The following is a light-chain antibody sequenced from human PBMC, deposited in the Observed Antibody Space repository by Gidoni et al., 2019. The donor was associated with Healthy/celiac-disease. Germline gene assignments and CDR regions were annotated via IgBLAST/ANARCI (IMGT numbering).Light chain of an antibody. Sequence: QSALTQPASVSGSPGQSITISCTGTSSDVGSYNLVSWYQQHPGKAPKLMIYEGSKRPSGVSNRCSVSKSGNTASLTISVLQAEDEADYYCCSYAGSSTFVFGGGTKLTVL. V-gene: IGLV2-23*03. CDR1: SSDVGSYNL. CDR3: CSYAGSSTFV. CDR2: EGS. J-gene: IGLJ2*01.